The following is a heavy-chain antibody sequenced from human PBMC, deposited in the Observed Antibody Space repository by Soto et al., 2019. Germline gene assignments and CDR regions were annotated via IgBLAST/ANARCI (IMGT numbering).Heavy chain of an antibody. CDR1: GFTFSRYW. CDR3: ATDLYDILTA. Sequence: EVQLVESGGGLVQPGESLRLSCAASGFTFSRYWMHWVRQAPGKGLVWVPLINSDGSRTSYADSVKGRFTISRDNAKNTLYLQMNSLRAEDTAVYYCATDLYDILTAWGQGTMVTVSS. V-gene: IGHV3-74*01. J-gene: IGHJ3*01. CDR2: INSDGSRT. D-gene: IGHD3-9*01.